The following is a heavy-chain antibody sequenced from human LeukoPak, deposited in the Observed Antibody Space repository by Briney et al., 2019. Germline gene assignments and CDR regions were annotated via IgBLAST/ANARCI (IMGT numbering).Heavy chain of an antibody. CDR1: GYTFTGYY. J-gene: IGHJ5*02. V-gene: IGHV1-2*02. Sequence: LGASVKVSCKASGYTFTGYYMHWVRHAPEQGLERMGWINPNSGGTNYTQKFQGRVTMTRDSSISTAYMELSRLRSDDTAVYYCARGQQLVNNWFDPWGQGTLVTVSS. D-gene: IGHD6-13*01. CDR3: ARGQQLVNNWFDP. CDR2: INPNSGGT.